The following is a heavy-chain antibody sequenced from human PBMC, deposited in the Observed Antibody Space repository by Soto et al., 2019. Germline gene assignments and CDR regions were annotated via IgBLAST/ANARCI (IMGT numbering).Heavy chain of an antibody. Sequence: GESLKISCKGSGYSFTSYWIGWVRQMPGKGLEWMGIIYPGDSDTRYSPSFQGQVTISADKSISTAYLQWSSLKASDTAMYYCARPRDSGYDPGSDAFDIWGQGTMVTVSS. CDR3: ARPRDSGYDPGSDAFDI. D-gene: IGHD5-12*01. CDR2: IYPGDSDT. CDR1: GYSFTSYW. J-gene: IGHJ3*02. V-gene: IGHV5-51*01.